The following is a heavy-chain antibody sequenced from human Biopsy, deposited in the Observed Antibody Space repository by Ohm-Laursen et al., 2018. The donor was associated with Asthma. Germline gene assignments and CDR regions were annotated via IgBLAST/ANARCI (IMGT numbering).Heavy chain of an antibody. V-gene: IGHV3-23*01. J-gene: IGHJ4*02. D-gene: IGHD1-26*01. Sequence: GSLRPSCTASGFTFSNYVMSWVRQAPGKGLEWVSSITGSGGFTYYADSVKGRFTISRDNSRNTLHLQMNSLRAEDTAVYYCAKDVFPGWELRRGPDYWGQGTLVTVSS. CDR2: ITGSGGFT. CDR3: AKDVFPGWELRRGPDY. CDR1: GFTFSNYV.